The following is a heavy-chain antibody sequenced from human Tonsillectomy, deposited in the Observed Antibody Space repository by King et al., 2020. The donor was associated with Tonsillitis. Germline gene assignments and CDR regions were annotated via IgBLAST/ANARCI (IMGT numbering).Heavy chain of an antibody. CDR1: GFTLSGSA. CDR2: IRSRANSYAT. J-gene: IGHJ6*02. V-gene: IGHV3-73*01. D-gene: IGHD1-14*01. CDR3: TSQSSPEQWGYYYYGLDV. Sequence: QLVQSGGGLVQPGGSLKLSCAVSGFTLSGSAMHWVRQASGKGLEWIGRIRSRANSYATAYAASVKGRFTISRDDSKNTAYLQMNSLNTEDTAVYYCTSQSSPEQWGYYYYGLDVWGQGTTVTVSS.